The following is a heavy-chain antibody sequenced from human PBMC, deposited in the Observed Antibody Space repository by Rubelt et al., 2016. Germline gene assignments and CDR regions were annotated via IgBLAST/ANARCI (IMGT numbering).Heavy chain of an antibody. CDR1: GGSVSSGSYY. Sequence: QVQLQESGPGLVKPSETLSLTCTVSGGSVSSGSYYWSWIRQPPGKGLEWIGYIYYSESTNYNPSLKLAVTLSVATSTNQFSLKLNSVTAAATAVYYCARHRDYNYYGMDVWGQGITVTVSS. CDR3: ARHRDYNYYGMDV. D-gene: IGHD4/OR15-4a*01. V-gene: IGHV4-61*01. CDR2: IYYSEST. J-gene: IGHJ6*02.